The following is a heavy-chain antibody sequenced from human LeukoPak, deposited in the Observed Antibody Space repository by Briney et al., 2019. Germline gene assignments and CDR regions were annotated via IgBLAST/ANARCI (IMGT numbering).Heavy chain of an antibody. CDR1: GDSITNYF. D-gene: IGHD3-3*01. V-gene: IGHV4-59*12. CDR2: IYYTGNT. Sequence: PSETLSLTCTVSGDSITNYFWSWIRQPPGKGLEWIGYIYYTGNTNYKPSLKSRVTMSVDTSKNQFSLKLSSVTAADTAVYYCARAIFGVVIHFDYWGQGTLVTVSS. J-gene: IGHJ4*02. CDR3: ARAIFGVVIHFDY.